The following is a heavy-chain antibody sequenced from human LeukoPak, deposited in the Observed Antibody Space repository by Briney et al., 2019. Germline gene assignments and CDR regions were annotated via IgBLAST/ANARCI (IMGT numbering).Heavy chain of an antibody. Sequence: PSETLSLTCTVSGGSISSGDYYWSWIRQPPGKGLEWIGYIYYSGSTYYNPSLKSRVTISVDTSKNQFSLKLSSVTAADTAVYYCARATGYCSGGSCYSEAPSPEYFQHWGQGTLVTVSS. D-gene: IGHD2-15*01. J-gene: IGHJ1*01. CDR1: GGSISSGDYY. CDR2: IYYSGST. V-gene: IGHV4-30-4*08. CDR3: ARATGYCSGGSCYSEAPSPEYFQH.